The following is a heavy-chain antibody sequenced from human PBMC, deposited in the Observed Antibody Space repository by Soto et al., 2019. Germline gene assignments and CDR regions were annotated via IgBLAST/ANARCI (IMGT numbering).Heavy chain of an antibody. J-gene: IGHJ6*01. CDR3: AKATRNSVPTAAVNGMEV. D-gene: IGHD6-13*01. CDR1: GFTFSSYG. V-gene: IGHV3-30*18. Sequence: GGSLRLSCAASGFTFSSYGMHWVRQAPGKGLEWVAVISYDGSNKYYADSVKGRFTISRDNSKNTLYLQMNSLRAEGTAVYYCAKATRNSVPTAAVNGMEVHRRGSTV. CDR2: ISYDGSNK.